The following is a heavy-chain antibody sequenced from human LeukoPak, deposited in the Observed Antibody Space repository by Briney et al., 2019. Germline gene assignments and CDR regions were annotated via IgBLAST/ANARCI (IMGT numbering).Heavy chain of an antibody. V-gene: IGHV4-4*08. CDR1: GGSISSYY. D-gene: IGHD3-10*01. CDR2: IYNSGST. CDR3: ARVSGSGTYRTFDN. J-gene: IGHJ4*02. Sequence: PSETLSLTCTVSGGSISSYYWSWIRQPPGKGLEWIGYIYNSGSTNYNPSLKSRVTISIDTSKNQFSLKMSSVTAADTAVFYCARVSGSGTYRTFDNWGQGILVTVSS.